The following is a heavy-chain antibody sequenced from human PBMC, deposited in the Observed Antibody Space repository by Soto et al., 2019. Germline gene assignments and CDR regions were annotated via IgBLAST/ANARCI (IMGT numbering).Heavy chain of an antibody. CDR1: GFSFSNSW. J-gene: IGHJ6*02. V-gene: IGHV3-74*01. CDR2: INSDGSGT. CDR3: ARDRSYALDV. Sequence: EVQLVESGGGLVQPGGSLRLSCADSGFSFSNSWMHWVRQAPGKGLVWVSHINSDGSGTDYADSVKGRFTISRDNAKNTVFLQMNTLRAEDTAVSYCARDRSYALDVWGQGSTVTVSS.